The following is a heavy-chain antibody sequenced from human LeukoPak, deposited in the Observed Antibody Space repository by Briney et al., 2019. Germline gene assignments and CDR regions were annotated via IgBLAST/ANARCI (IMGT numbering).Heavy chain of an antibody. CDR2: ISAYNGNT. J-gene: IGHJ6*03. CDR3: ARSWFNWNYDYYYMDV. CDR1: GYTFTSYG. Sequence: ASVKVSCKASGYTFTSYGISWVRQAPGQGLEWVGWISAYNGNTNYAQKLQGRVTMTTDTSTSTAYMELRSLRSDDTAVYYRARSWFNWNYDYYYMDVWGKGTTVTVSS. V-gene: IGHV1-18*01. D-gene: IGHD1-20*01.